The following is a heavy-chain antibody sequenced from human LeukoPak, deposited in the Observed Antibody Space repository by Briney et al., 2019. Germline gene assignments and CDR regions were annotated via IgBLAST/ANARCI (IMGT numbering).Heavy chain of an antibody. D-gene: IGHD3-10*01. Sequence: PSETLSLTCAVYGGSFSGYYWSWIRQPPGKGLEWIGEINHSGSTNYNPSLKSRVTISVDTSKNQFSLKLSSVTAADTAVYYCARHHRSGSSRYYYYYYMDVWGKGTTVTISS. CDR3: ARHHRSGSSRYYYYYYMDV. CDR2: INHSGST. J-gene: IGHJ6*03. V-gene: IGHV4-34*01. CDR1: GGSFSGYY.